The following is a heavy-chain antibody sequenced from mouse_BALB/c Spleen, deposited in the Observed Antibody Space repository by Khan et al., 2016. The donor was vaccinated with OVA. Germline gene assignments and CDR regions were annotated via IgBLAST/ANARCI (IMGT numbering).Heavy chain of an antibody. CDR1: GFSLTDYG. J-gene: IGHJ4*01. CDR3: AKLLWSHYYAMDY. CDR2: IWGGGTT. Sequence: QVQLKESGPGLVAPSQSLSITCTVSGFSLTDYGVGWIRQPPGKGLEWLGVIWGGGTTYYNSALKSRLSISKAKPKSQVFLKMKSLQTDDTAMYYCAKLLWSHYYAMDYWGQGTSVTVSS. V-gene: IGHV2-6-5*01. D-gene: IGHD1-1*02.